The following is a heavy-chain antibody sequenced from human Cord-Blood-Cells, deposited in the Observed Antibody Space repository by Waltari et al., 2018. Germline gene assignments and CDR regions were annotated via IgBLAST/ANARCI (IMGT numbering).Heavy chain of an antibody. CDR1: GGSFSGYY. J-gene: IGHJ4*02. CDR2: INHSGSH. V-gene: IGHV4-34*01. CDR3: AKTRTTVTTGFDY. D-gene: IGHD4-17*01. Sequence: QVQLQQWGAGLLKTSETLSLTCAVYGGSFSGYYWCWIRQPPGKGLEWIREINHSGSHNNHPTLKGRVTISVDTSKNQFSLKLSSVTAADTAVYYCAKTRTTVTTGFDYWGQGTLVTVSS.